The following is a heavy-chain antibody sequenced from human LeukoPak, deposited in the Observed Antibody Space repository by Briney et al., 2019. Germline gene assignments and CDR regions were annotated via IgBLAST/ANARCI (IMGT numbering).Heavy chain of an antibody. CDR1: GFNVRSKY. D-gene: IGHD3/OR15-3a*01. CDR2: FYSGGTT. J-gene: IGHJ5*02. Sequence: GGSLRLSCAASGFNVRSKYMSWVRQAPGKGLECVSVFYSGGTTAYADSVKGRFTVSIDNTNNTLYLQMNSLRAEDTAVYYCARVSFGPASEWFDPWGQGTLVTVSS. V-gene: IGHV3-53*01. CDR3: ARVSFGPASEWFDP.